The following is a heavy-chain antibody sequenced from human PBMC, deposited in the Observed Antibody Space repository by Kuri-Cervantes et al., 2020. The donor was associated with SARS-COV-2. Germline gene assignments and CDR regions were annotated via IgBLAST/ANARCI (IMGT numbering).Heavy chain of an antibody. J-gene: IGHJ6*03. Sequence: GGSLRLSCAASGFTFSSYSMNWVRQAPGKGLEWVSSISSSSSYIYYADSVKGRFTISRDNAKNSLYLQMNSLRAEDTAVYYCARGGLDYYDFWSGYYNYYYYYMDVWGKGTTVTVSS. V-gene: IGHV3-21*01. CDR1: GFTFSSYS. CDR2: ISSSSSYI. CDR3: ARGGLDYYDFWSGYYNYYYYYMDV. D-gene: IGHD3-3*01.